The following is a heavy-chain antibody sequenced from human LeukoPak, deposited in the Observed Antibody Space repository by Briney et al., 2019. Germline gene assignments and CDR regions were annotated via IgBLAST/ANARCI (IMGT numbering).Heavy chain of an antibody. Sequence: SETLSLTCTVSGGSISSYYWSWIRQPPGKGLEWIGYIYYSGSTNYNPSLKSRVTISVDTSKNQFSLKLSSVTAADTAVYYCERTTEGGYTYDYFYYYYMDVWGKGTTVTISS. CDR3: ERTTEGGYTYDYFYYYYMDV. J-gene: IGHJ6*03. D-gene: IGHD5-18*01. CDR2: IYYSGST. CDR1: GGSISSYY. V-gene: IGHV4-59*01.